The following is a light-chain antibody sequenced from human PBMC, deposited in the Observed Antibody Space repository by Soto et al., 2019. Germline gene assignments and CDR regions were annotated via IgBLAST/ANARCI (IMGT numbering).Light chain of an antibody. CDR1: SCNIGSHS. Sequence: QSVLTQPPSASGTPGQSGTISCSGRSCNIGSHSVFWYQQRPGTAPKLLILGNINRPSGDPDRFSGSKSGTSASPAITGLQAEDEGDYYCQSYDSTLSSGYVFGTWTNPPVL. V-gene: IGLV1-40*01. CDR2: GNI. CDR3: QSYDSTLSSGYV. J-gene: IGLJ1*01.